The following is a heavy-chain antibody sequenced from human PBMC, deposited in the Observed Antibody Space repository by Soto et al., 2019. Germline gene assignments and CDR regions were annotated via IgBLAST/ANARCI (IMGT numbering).Heavy chain of an antibody. CDR3: ARNLVVVVDATRALGY. Sequence: QVQLVQSGAEVKKPGASVKVSCKASGYTFTSYTMHWVRQAPGQTLEWMGWINAGNGNTKSSQKFQGRVTITRDTSGTTAYMELSSLRPEDTEVYCCARNLVVVVDATRALGYWGQGTLVTVSS. J-gene: IGHJ4*02. V-gene: IGHV1-3*01. CDR2: INAGNGNT. CDR1: GYTFTSYT. D-gene: IGHD2-15*01.